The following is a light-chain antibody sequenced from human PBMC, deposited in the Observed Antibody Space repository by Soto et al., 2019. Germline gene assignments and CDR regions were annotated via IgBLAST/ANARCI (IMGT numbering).Light chain of an antibody. CDR2: DNN. V-gene: IGLV1-40*01. J-gene: IGLJ1*01. CDR3: SSYTSSSTSV. Sequence: QSVLTQPPSVSGAPGQRVTISCTGSSSNIGAGYDVHWYQQLPGTAPKVLIYDNNNRPSGVPDRISGSKSGTSASLAITGLQAEDEADYYCSSYTSSSTSVFGTGTKVTVL. CDR1: SSNIGAGYD.